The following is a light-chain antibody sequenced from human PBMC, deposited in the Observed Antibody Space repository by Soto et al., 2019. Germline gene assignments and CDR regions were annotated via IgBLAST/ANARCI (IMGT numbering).Light chain of an antibody. J-gene: IGKJ1*01. V-gene: IGKV1-5*03. CDR3: QQYNTYST. CDR2: KAS. Sequence: DIQMTQSPSTLSASVGDRVTITCRASQSISRWLAWYQRKPGKAPNLLIYKASSLDSEVPSRFSGNGSGTEFTLTISRLQPDYFATYYCQQYNTYSTFGQGTRVEIK. CDR1: QSISRW.